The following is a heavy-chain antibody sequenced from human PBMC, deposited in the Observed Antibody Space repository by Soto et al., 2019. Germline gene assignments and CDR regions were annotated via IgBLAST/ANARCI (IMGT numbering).Heavy chain of an antibody. CDR2: IYYSGST. D-gene: IGHD3-3*01. Sequence: QVQLQESGPGLVKPSQTLSLTCTVSGGSISSGGYYWSWIRQHPGKGLEWIGYIYYSGSTYYNPSHKSCVTISVDTSKNQCSLKLSSVTAADTAVYYCARCPRDYEFWSGHAPISYFDYWGQGTLVTVSS. CDR1: GGSISSGGYY. CDR3: ARCPRDYEFWSGHAPISYFDY. J-gene: IGHJ4*02. V-gene: IGHV4-31*03.